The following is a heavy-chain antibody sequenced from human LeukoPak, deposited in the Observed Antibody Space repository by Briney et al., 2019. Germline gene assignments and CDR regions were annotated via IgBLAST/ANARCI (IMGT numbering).Heavy chain of an antibody. J-gene: IGHJ4*02. CDR3: ARDGTSTDDY. V-gene: IGHV1-18*01. D-gene: IGHD2-2*01. Sequence: ASVKVTCKAPRYTFTGDYITGVRQAPGQGLEWMGWISGNNDNPNYGQKFQGRFTVTTDSSTSTAYMELRNLRFDDTAVYYRARDGTSTDDYWGQGTLVTVSS. CDR1: RYTFTGDY. CDR2: ISGNNDNP.